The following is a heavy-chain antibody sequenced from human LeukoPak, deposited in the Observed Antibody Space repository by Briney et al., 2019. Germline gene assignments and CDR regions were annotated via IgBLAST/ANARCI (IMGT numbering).Heavy chain of an antibody. D-gene: IGHD6-19*01. Sequence: TGGSLRLSCAVSGFTFSKYSMNWVRQAPGKGLEWVASASSSGNYIYYADSVKGRFTISRDSAKDSLFLQMNNLRADDTAVYYCARSRRLAPQVTFYYGMDVWGQGTTVTVSS. J-gene: IGHJ6*02. CDR2: ASSSGNYI. V-gene: IGHV3-21*01. CDR1: GFTFSKYS. CDR3: ARSRRLAPQVTFYYGMDV.